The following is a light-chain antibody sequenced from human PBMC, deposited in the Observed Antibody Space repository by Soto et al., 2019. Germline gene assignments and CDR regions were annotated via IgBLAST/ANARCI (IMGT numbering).Light chain of an antibody. J-gene: IGKJ5*01. CDR3: QQYDHLPIT. Sequence: DVQMTQSPASRSPSLRGRVTFTCEATQDISNYLNWYQQKPGEATKLLIYDASKLETGVPSRFSGSGSGTDFTFTISSLQPQDFATYHCQQYDHLPITFGQGTRLEI. V-gene: IGKV1-33*01. CDR1: QDISNY. CDR2: DAS.